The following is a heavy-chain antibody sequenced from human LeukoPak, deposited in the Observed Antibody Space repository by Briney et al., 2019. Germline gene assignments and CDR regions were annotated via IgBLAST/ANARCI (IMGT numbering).Heavy chain of an antibody. CDR2: INPNSGGT. V-gene: IGHV1-2*02. CDR1: GGTFSSYA. Sequence: ASVKVSCKASGGTFSSYAISWVRQAPGQGLEWMGWINPNSGGTNYAQKFQGRVTMTRDTSISTAYMELSRLRSDDTAVYYRARDSGSYRAFDYWGQGTLVTVSS. J-gene: IGHJ4*02. CDR3: ARDSGSYRAFDY. D-gene: IGHD1-26*01.